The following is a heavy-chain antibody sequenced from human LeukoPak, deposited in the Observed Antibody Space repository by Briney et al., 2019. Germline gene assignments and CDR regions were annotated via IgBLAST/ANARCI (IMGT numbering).Heavy chain of an antibody. CDR2: IDYDGGSG. CDR1: GFTLSSYE. CDR3: AKDKQWEIDP. J-gene: IGHJ5*02. Sequence: PGGSLRLSCTVSGFTLSSYEMSWIRQAPGKGLEWVSSIDYDGGSGHYADSVKGRFTISRDNSKNTLYLQMNSLRAEDTAVYYCAKDKQWEIDPWGQGTLVTVSS. D-gene: IGHD1-26*01. V-gene: IGHV3-NL1*01.